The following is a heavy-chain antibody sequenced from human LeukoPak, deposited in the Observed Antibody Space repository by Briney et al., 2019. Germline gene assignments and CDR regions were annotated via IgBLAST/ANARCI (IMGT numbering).Heavy chain of an antibody. J-gene: IGHJ6*03. Sequence: SETLSLTCSVSGGSVSDFYWSWIRQSPGQGLEYIAYIYSSGSTNYNPSLKSRVTISIDTSKNTFSLKMTSVTAADTAVYYCARRVGWPTTTYYYMDVWGKGTTVTIS. CDR2: IYSSGST. V-gene: IGHV4-59*02. CDR1: GGSVSDFY. D-gene: IGHD6-19*01. CDR3: ARRVGWPTTTYYYMDV.